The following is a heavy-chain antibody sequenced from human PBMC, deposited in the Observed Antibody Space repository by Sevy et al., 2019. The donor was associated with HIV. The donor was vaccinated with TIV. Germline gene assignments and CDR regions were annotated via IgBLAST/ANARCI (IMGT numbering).Heavy chain of an antibody. V-gene: IGHV3-30*18. Sequence: GGSLRLSCAASGFTFSSYGMHWVRQAPGKGLEWVAVISYDGSNKYYADSVKGRFTISRDNSKNTLYLQMNSLRAEDTAVYYCAKDVWVGDPGVYYYGMDVWGQGTTVTVSS. J-gene: IGHJ6*02. CDR2: ISYDGSNK. CDR3: AKDVWVGDPGVYYYGMDV. CDR1: GFTFSSYG. D-gene: IGHD4-17*01.